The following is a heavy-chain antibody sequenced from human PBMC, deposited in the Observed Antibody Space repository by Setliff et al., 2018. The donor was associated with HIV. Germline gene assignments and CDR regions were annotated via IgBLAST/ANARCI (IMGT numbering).Heavy chain of an antibody. D-gene: IGHD4-17*01. CDR3: ARGQASNDYGVSF. V-gene: IGHV1-46*02. Sequence: ASVKVSCKAPGNSFNGDFLNWVRQAPGQGLEWMGIINPGGGNTRYAQRFQGRVSMTRDTSTSTVYMELSSLRSEDTAVYYCARGQASNDYGVSFWGQGTMVTVSS. CDR2: INPGGGNT. J-gene: IGHJ3*01. CDR1: GNSFNGDF.